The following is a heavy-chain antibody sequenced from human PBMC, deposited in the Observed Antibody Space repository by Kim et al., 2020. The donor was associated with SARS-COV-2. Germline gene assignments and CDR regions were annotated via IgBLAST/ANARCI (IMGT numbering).Heavy chain of an antibody. CDR2: ISSSGLKY. Sequence: GGSLRLSCVASGFTFSSYAMTWVRQAPGKGLEWVSTISSSGLKYYSAYSLKGRFTFSSDNSKTTFSQQMNIMSAEAAAAYYSTCCVKAITPMHNY. CDR3: TCCVKAITPMHNY. J-gene: IGHJ4*01. CDR1: GFTFSSYA. D-gene: IGHD2-15*01. V-gene: IGHV3-23*01.